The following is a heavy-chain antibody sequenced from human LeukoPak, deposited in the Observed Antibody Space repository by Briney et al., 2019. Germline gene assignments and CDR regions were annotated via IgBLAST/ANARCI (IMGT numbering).Heavy chain of an antibody. CDR2: IYYSGST. V-gene: IGHV4-39*02. CDR1: GGSISSSSYY. J-gene: IGHJ4*02. CDR3: ARDKFIAVAGTFDY. Sequence: SETPSLTCTVSGGSISSSSYYWGWIRQPPGKGLEWIGSIYYSGSTYYNPSLKSRVTISVDTSKNQFSLKLSSVTAADTAVYYCARDKFIAVAGTFDYWGQGTLVTVSS. D-gene: IGHD6-19*01.